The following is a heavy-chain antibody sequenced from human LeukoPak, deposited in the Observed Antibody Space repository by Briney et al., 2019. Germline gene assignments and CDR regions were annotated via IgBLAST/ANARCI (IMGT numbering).Heavy chain of an antibody. CDR3: AKDIGGFSYAADY. V-gene: IGHV3-43*02. CDR1: GFTFDNYA. D-gene: IGHD5-18*01. J-gene: IGHJ4*02. Sequence: QTGGSLRLSCAAAGFTFDNYAMHWVRQAPGKGLEWVSLISGDGGTTYYADSVKGRFTISRDNSKNSPYLQMNSLRTEDTALYYCAKDIGGFSYAADYWGQGTLVTVSS. CDR2: ISGDGGTT.